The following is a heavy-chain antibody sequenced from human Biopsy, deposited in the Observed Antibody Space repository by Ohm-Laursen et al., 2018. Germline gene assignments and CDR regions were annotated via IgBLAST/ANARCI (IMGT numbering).Heavy chain of an antibody. V-gene: IGHV1-24*01. J-gene: IGHJ4*02. CDR3: ATGPYYDTRFYYNVRPFDF. CDR2: FDREERKT. D-gene: IGHD3-10*01. CDR1: GYTLTELS. Sequence: KVSCKVSGYTLTELSIHWVRQTGGKGLEWMGGFDREERKTVYAGKFQGRVTMTEDTSTDTVYMEVTSLRSDDTAVYYCATGPYYDTRFYYNVRPFDFWGQGTLVTVSS.